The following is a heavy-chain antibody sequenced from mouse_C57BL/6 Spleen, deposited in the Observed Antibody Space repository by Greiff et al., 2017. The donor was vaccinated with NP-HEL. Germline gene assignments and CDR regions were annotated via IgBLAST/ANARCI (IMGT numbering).Heavy chain of an antibody. V-gene: IGHV1-18*01. D-gene: IGHD4-1*01. CDR2: INPNNGGT. CDR1: GYTFTDYN. J-gene: IGHJ4*01. CDR3: ARGILNWPYYAMDY. Sequence: EVQLQQSGPELVKPGASVKIPCKASGYTFTDYNMDWVKQSHGKSLEWIGDINPNNGGTIYNQKFKGKATLTVDKSSSTAYMELRSLTSEDTAVYYCARGILNWPYYAMDYWGQGTSVTVSS.